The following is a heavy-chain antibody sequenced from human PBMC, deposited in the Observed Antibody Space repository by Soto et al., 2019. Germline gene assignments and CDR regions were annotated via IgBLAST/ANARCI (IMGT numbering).Heavy chain of an antibody. D-gene: IGHD5-12*01. Sequence: QITLKESGPTLVNPTQTLTLTCSFSGFSLSTGVGVGWIRQPPGKALEWLALIYWDDDKRYSPSLKSRLTITKDTSKNQVVLTMTNMDPVDTATYYCAHRRYNGYDFDYWGQGTRVIVSS. V-gene: IGHV2-5*02. CDR3: AHRRYNGYDFDY. J-gene: IGHJ4*02. CDR2: IYWDDDK. CDR1: GFSLSTGVG.